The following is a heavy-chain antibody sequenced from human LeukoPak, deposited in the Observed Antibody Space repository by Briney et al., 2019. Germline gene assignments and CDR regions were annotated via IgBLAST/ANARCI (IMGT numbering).Heavy chain of an antibody. CDR1: GFTFSSHD. CDR3: ANRAPYYYASGSHVDY. Sequence: GGSLRLSCAASGFTFSSHDMHWVRQAPGKGLEWVAVIWYDGSHKYYADSVKGRFTISRDNSKNTLYLQMTSLRADDTAVYYCANRAPYYYASGSHVDYWGQGTLVTVSS. CDR2: IWYDGSHK. V-gene: IGHV3-33*08. D-gene: IGHD3-10*01. J-gene: IGHJ4*02.